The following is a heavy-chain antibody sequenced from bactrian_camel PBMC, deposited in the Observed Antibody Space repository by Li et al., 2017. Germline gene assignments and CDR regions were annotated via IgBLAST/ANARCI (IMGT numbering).Heavy chain of an antibody. Sequence: VQLVESGGGSVQAGGSLSLSCAAPSDFRPDCMGWFRQAPGKNREGIATIDTDGGYTFYADSAKGRFTISKDNADSTLYLQMNSLKPEDTAIYYCAAANVPVVAIATMTRVLREMDFPDWGRGTQVTVS. V-gene: IGHV3S54*01. CDR2: IDTDGGYT. CDR3: AAANVPVVAIATMTRVLREMDFPD. D-gene: IGHD3*01. CDR1: SDFRPDC. J-gene: IGHJ4*01.